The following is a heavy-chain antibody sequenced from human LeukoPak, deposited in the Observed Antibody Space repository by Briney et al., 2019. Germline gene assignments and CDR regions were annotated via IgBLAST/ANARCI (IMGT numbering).Heavy chain of an antibody. Sequence: ASVKVSCKASGYTFTGYYMHWVRQAPGQGHEWMGWINPNSGGTNDAQKFQGRVTTTRDTSISTAYMELSRLRSDDTAVYYCARDLGYCSSTSCHRLGSDIWGQGTMVTVSS. D-gene: IGHD2-2*01. CDR1: GYTFTGYY. CDR3: ARDLGYCSSTSCHRLGSDI. V-gene: IGHV1-2*02. J-gene: IGHJ3*02. CDR2: INPNSGGT.